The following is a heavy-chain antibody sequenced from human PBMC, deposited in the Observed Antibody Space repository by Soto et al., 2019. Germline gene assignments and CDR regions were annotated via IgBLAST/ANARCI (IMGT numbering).Heavy chain of an antibody. J-gene: IGHJ6*02. V-gene: IGHV4-59*08. CDR3: ARPAVAGTGHYYYGMDV. CDR1: GGSISSYY. D-gene: IGHD6-19*01. CDR2: IYYSGST. Sequence: PSETLSLTCTVSGGSISSYYWSWIRQPPGKGLERIGYIYYSGSTNYNPSLKSRVTISVDTSKNQFSLKLSSVTAADTAVYYCARPAVAGTGHYYYGMDVWGQGTTVTVSS.